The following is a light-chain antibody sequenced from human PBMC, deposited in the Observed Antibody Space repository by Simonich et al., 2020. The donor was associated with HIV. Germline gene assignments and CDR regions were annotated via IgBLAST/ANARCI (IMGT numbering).Light chain of an antibody. CDR1: QSVLYSSNNKNY. CDR3: QQYYSTPLT. V-gene: IGKV4-1*01. J-gene: IGKJ4*01. CDR2: CAS. Sequence: DIVMTQSPDSLAVSLGERATINCKSSQSVLYSSNNKNYLVWYQQKPGQPPKLLIYCASTRESGVPDRFISSGSGTDFTLTISSLQAEDVAVYYCQQYYSTPLTFGGGTKVEIK.